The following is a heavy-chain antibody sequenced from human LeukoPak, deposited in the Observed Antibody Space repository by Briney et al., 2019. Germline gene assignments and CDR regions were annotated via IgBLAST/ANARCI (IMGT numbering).Heavy chain of an antibody. V-gene: IGHV3-21*04. CDR3: AKEGMVYAIPFDY. CDR1: GFTFSSYS. CDR2: ISSSSSYI. D-gene: IGHD2-8*01. Sequence: GGSLRLSCAASGFTFSSYSMNWVRQAPGKGLEWVSSISSSSSYIYYADSVKGRFTISRDNSKNTLYLQMKSLRAEDTAVYYCAKEGMVYAIPFDYWGQGTLVTVSS. J-gene: IGHJ4*02.